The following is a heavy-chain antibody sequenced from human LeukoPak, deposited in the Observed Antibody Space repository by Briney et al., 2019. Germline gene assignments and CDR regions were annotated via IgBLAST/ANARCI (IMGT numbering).Heavy chain of an antibody. CDR1: GFTFSSYG. Sequence: GGSLRLSCAAPGFTFSSYGIHWVRQAPGKGLEWVAVISYDGSTIYYADSVKGRFTISRDNSKDTLYLQMNSLRADDTAVYYCAKGVGSTGSYFDYWGQGTLVTVSS. V-gene: IGHV3-30*18. CDR2: ISYDGSTI. J-gene: IGHJ4*02. CDR3: AKGVGSTGSYFDY. D-gene: IGHD1-26*01.